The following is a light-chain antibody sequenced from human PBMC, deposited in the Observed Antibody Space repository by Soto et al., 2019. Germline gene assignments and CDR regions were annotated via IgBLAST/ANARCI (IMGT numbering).Light chain of an antibody. CDR2: DVS. CDR1: GSDVGAYKY. J-gene: IGLJ3*02. Sequence: QSALTQPRSVSGSPGQSVTISCTGTGSDVGAYKYVSWYRQHPGKAPKLMLYDVSERPSGVPDRFSGSIDGPTNSASLTISGLKPEDEADYYCQSFDIRDQFYDNSDAGVFGGGTKLTVL. CDR3: QSFDIRDQFYDNSDAGV. V-gene: IGLV2-11*01.